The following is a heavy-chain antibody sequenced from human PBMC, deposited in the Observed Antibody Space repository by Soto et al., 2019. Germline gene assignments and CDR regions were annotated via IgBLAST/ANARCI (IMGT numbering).Heavy chain of an antibody. CDR3: ARDPMGATPFDY. CDR2: ISYDGSNK. Sequence: QVQLVESGGGVVQPGRSLRLSCAASGFTFSSYAMHWVRQAPGKGLEWVAVISYDGSNKYYADSVKGRFTISRDNSKNTLYLQMNSLRAEDTAVYYCARDPMGATPFDYWGQGTLVTVSS. D-gene: IGHD1-26*01. CDR1: GFTFSSYA. J-gene: IGHJ4*02. V-gene: IGHV3-30-3*01.